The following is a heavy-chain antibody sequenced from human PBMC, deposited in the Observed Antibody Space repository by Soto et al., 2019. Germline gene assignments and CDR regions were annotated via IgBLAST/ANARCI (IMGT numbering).Heavy chain of an antibody. CDR3: ARRHHYDFWSGYYA. D-gene: IGHD3-3*01. CDR2: IIPIFGTA. CDR1: GGTFSSYA. J-gene: IGHJ5*02. V-gene: IGHV1-69*13. Sequence: SVKVSCKASGGTFSSYAISWVRQAPGQGLEWMGGIIPIFGTANYAQKFQGRVTITADESTSTAYMELSSLRSEDTAVYYCARRHHYDFWSGYYAWGQGTLVTVSS.